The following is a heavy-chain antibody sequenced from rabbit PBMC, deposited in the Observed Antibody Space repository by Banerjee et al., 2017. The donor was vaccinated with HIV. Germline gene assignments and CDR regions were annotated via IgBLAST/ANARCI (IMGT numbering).Heavy chain of an antibody. J-gene: IGHJ3*01. CDR2: IYAGSSGST. D-gene: IGHD6-1*01. CDR3: ARGDSGYAYGFGL. Sequence: QEQLVESGGGLVQPEGSLTLTCTASGFSFSSSYYMCWVRQAPGKGLEWIACIYAGSSGSTYYASWAKGRFTISKTSSTTVTLQMTSLTAADTATYFCARGDSGYAYGFGLWGQGTLVTVS. V-gene: IGHV1S45*01. CDR1: GFSFSSSYY.